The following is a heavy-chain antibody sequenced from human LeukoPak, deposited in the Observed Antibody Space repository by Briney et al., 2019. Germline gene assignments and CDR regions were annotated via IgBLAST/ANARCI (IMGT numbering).Heavy chain of an antibody. D-gene: IGHD3-22*01. CDR3: PGANNYYDSSGYFY. V-gene: IGHV1-69*15. CDR1: GGTFSSYA. CDR2: IIPIFGTA. J-gene: IGHJ4*02. Sequence: SVTDTCQASGGTFSSYAFSWVRQPPGQGLEWMGRIIPIFGTANYAQKFQGRVTITPDESTRTAYIELSRQRSEHTAVYYCPGANNYYDSSGYFYWGQGTLVTVSS.